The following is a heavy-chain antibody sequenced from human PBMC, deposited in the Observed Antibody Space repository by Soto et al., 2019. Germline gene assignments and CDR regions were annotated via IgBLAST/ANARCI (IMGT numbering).Heavy chain of an antibody. CDR1: GFQFSSYE. Sequence: EVQLAESGGGWVQPGGSLRLACAASGFQFSSYEMNGVRQAAGKGLEWVAHISHSGATIFYTDSVKGRFTISRDNTNNSLSLQMTSLRADDTAIEYCARGAFWYTTSTTDDAFDVWGQGTVVTVSS. CDR2: ISHSGATI. D-gene: IGHD6-6*01. J-gene: IGHJ3*01. V-gene: IGHV3-48*03. CDR3: ARGAFWYTTSTTDDAFDV.